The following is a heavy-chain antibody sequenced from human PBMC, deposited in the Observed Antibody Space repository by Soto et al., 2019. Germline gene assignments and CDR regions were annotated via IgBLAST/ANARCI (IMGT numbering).Heavy chain of an antibody. J-gene: IGHJ4*02. CDR3: ARYTETTPIDY. D-gene: IGHD4-17*01. V-gene: IGHV3-23*01. CDR2: ISGGGATT. CDR1: GFTFSSYP. Sequence: VQLLESGGGLVQTGGSLRLSCAASGFTFSSYPMSWVRQAPGKGLEWVSGISGGGATTYYADSVKGRFTISRDNSMNTLYLQLNSRSADETALYYCARYTETTPIDYWGQGTRVTVSS.